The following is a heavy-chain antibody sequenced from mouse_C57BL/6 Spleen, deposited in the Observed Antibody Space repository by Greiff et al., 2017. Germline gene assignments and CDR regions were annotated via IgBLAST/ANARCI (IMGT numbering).Heavy chain of an antibody. J-gene: IGHJ4*01. V-gene: IGHV1-82*01. CDR3: AGGDYYGFMDY. D-gene: IGHD1-1*01. CDR2: IYPGNGDT. CDR1: GYAFSSSW. Sequence: QVQLKESGPELVKPGASVKISCKASGYAFSSSWMNWVKQRPGKGLEWIGRIYPGNGDTNYNGKFKGKATPTADKSSSTAYMQLSSLTSEDSAVYFCAGGDYYGFMDYWGQGTSVTVSS.